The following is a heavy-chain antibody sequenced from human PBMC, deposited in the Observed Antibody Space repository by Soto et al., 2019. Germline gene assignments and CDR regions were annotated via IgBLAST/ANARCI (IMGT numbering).Heavy chain of an antibody. CDR1: GFTFSSYA. J-gene: IGHJ4*02. D-gene: IGHD5-18*01. V-gene: IGHV3-23*01. Sequence: EVQLLESGGGLVQPGGSLRLSCAASGFTFSSYAMSWVRQAPGKGLEWVSAISGSGGSTYYADSVKGRFTISRDNSKNALYLQMNSLRAEDTAVYYCAKDLGGIQLLLGFDYWGQGTLVTVSS. CDR3: AKDLGGIQLLLGFDY. CDR2: ISGSGGST.